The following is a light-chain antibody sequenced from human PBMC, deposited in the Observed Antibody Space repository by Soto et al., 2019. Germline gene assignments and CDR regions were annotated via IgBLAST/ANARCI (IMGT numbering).Light chain of an antibody. V-gene: IGKV1-39*01. J-gene: IGKJ1*01. Sequence: DIQMTQSPASLSASVGNRVTITCRASQSISTYLNWYQKKPGKAPNLLIYDASRLQSGVPSRFSGSGGGTDFTLAISSLQPDDFATYYCQQYYSYPPWTFGQGTKVDIK. CDR2: DAS. CDR1: QSISTY. CDR3: QQYYSYPPWT.